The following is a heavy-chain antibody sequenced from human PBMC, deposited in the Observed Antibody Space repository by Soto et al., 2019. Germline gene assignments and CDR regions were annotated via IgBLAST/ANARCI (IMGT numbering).Heavy chain of an antibody. CDR1: GGTPSNSA. CDR2: IIPVFGLV. Sequence: QVHLLLQSGVEVKKPGSSVKVSCKASGGTPSNSAISWVRQAPGQGLEWMGGIIPVFGLVKYAQNFQGRVTITADESTNTAYMELSSLRPEDTAVYYCAGGRIVVVGSRAYYGMDVWGQGTTVTVSS. D-gene: IGHD3-22*01. V-gene: IGHV1-69*01. CDR3: AGGRIVVVGSRAYYGMDV. J-gene: IGHJ6*02.